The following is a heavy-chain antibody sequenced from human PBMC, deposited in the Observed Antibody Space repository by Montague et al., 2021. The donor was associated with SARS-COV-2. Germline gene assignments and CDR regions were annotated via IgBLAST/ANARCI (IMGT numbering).Heavy chain of an antibody. J-gene: IGHJ4*02. CDR2: IYPGDSDS. CDR1: GYSFTKYW. V-gene: IGHV5-51*01. Sequence: QSGAEVKKPGESLKISCNGSGYSFTKYWIGWVRQMPGKGLEWMGFIYPGDSDSRYSPSFQGQVTISADKSISTAYLQWSSLKASDTAMYYFARRGFDTSGYYSYFDYWGQGTLVTVSS. D-gene: IGHD3-22*01. CDR3: ARRGFDTSGYYSYFDY.